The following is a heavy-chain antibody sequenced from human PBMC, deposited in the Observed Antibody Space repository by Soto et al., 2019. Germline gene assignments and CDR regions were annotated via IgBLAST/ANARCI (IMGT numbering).Heavy chain of an antibody. CDR3: ARDRVDFWSGSSPCDSDY. D-gene: IGHD3-3*01. Sequence: ASVKVSCKASGYTFTSYGISWVRQAPGQGLEWMGWISAYNGNTNYAQKLQGRVTMTTDTSTSTAYMELRSLRSDDTAVYYCARDRVDFWSGSSPCDSDYWGQGTLVTVSS. CDR2: ISAYNGNT. CDR1: GYTFTSYG. V-gene: IGHV1-18*01. J-gene: IGHJ4*02.